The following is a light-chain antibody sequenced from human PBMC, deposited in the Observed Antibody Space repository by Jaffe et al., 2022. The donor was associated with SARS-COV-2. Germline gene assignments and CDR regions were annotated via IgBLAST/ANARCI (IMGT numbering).Light chain of an antibody. CDR1: NIGSYS. Sequence: SYELTQPLSVSVALGQTARITCGGNNIGSYSVHWYQQKPSQAPVVVIYRDINRPSGIPERFSGSNSGNTATLTISRAQAEDEADYYCQVWDTNTACVFGTGTKVTVL. CDR2: RDI. V-gene: IGLV3-9*01. CDR3: QVWDTNTACV. J-gene: IGLJ1*01.